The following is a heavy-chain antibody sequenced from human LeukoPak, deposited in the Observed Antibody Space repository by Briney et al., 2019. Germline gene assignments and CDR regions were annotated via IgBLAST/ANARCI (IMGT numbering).Heavy chain of an antibody. CDR3: AKDRANWAIDD. D-gene: IGHD3-16*01. CDR2: IGGDGIA. J-gene: IGHJ4*02. V-gene: IGHV3-69-1*01. CDR1: GFTFTDHP. Sequence: GGSLRLSCVASGFTFTDHPMNWVRQAPGKGLEWISYIGGDGIAFYADSVKGRFTASKDDARKSMYLQMNSLRVEDTAVYYCAKDRANWAIDDWGQGTQVTVSS.